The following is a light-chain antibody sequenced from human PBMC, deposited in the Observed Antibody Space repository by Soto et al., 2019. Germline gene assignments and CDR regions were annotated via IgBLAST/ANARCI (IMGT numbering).Light chain of an antibody. CDR1: SSDVGGYDY. CDR3: AAWDDSLNGVV. J-gene: IGLJ2*01. V-gene: IGLV2-8*01. Sequence: QSVLTQPPSASGSPGQSVAISCTGTSSDVGGYDYVSWYQQHPGKAPKLLIYNNNQRPSGVPDRFSGSKSGTSASLAISGLQSEDEADYYCAAWDDSLNGVVFGGGTKVTVL. CDR2: NNN.